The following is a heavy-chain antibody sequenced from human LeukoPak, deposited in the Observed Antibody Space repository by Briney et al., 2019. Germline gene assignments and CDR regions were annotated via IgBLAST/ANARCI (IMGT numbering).Heavy chain of an antibody. CDR3: ASLREGAAAGFDY. CDR1: GGSISSYY. J-gene: IGHJ4*02. V-gene: IGHV4-59*08. CDR2: IYYSGST. D-gene: IGHD6-25*01. Sequence: SETLSLTCTVSGGSISSYYWSWIRQPPGKGLEWIGYIYYSGSTNYNPSLKSRVTISVDTSKNQFSLKLSSVTAADTAVYYCASLREGAAAGFDYWGQGTRVTVPS.